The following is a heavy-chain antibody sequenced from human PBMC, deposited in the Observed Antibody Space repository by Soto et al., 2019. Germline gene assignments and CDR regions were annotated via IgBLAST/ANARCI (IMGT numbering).Heavy chain of an antibody. V-gene: IGHV4-59*12. J-gene: IGHJ6*01. Sequence: PSETPSLTCPVSGGSISSYYWSWIRQPPGKGLEWIGYIYYSGSTNYNPSLKSRVTISVDPSKNQFSLKLSSLTAADTAAYYCARAEGTLVTSDILDVSGQGTTV. CDR3: ARAEGTLVTSDILDV. CDR2: IYYSGST. CDR1: GGSISSYY. D-gene: IGHD2-21*02.